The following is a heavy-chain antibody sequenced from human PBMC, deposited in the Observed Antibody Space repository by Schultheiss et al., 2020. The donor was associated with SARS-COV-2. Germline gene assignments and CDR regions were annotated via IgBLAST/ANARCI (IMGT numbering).Heavy chain of an antibody. V-gene: IGHV4-31*03. CDR3: AREDYDSSGWFDY. J-gene: IGHJ4*02. CDR2: IYYSGST. Sequence: SETLSLTCTVSGGSISSGGYYWSWIRQHPGKGLEWIGYIYYSGSTYYNPSLKSRVTISVDTSKNQFSMKLSSVTAADTAVYYCAREDYDSSGWFDYWGQGTLVTVSS. CDR1: GGSISSGGYY. D-gene: IGHD3-22*01.